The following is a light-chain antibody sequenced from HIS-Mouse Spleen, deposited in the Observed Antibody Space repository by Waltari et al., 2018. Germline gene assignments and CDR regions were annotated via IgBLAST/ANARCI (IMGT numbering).Light chain of an antibody. CDR3: QQYNNWPPEKT. CDR2: GAS. CDR1: QSVSSN. Sequence: EIVMTQSPATLSVSPGERATLSCRASQSVSSNLAWYQQKPGQAPRLLIYGASTRATGIPAMFSGSGSGTEFTITISSMQSEDFAVYYCQQYNNWPPEKTFGQGTKVEIK. J-gene: IGKJ1*01. V-gene: IGKV3-15*01.